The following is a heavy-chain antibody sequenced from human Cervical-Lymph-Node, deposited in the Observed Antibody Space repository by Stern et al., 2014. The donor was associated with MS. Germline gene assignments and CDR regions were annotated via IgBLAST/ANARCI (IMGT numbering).Heavy chain of an antibody. V-gene: IGHV1-69*01. J-gene: IGHJ5*02. Sequence: DQLVESGAEVKKPGSSVKVSCKASGGTFSSYTISWVRQAPGQGLEWMGGTIPIFGTANYAQKFQGRVTITADESTSTAYMELSSLRSEDTAVYYCARLGIAVANSTWGQGTLVTVSS. D-gene: IGHD6-19*01. CDR3: ARLGIAVANST. CDR2: TIPIFGTA. CDR1: GGTFSSYT.